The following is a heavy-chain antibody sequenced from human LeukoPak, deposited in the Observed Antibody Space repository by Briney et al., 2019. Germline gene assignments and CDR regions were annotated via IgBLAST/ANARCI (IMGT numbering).Heavy chain of an antibody. CDR2: TKPDGSER. D-gene: IGHD1-20*01. CDR3: ASGNWNDRAFDI. J-gene: IGHJ3*02. Sequence: GGSLRLSCAASGLTFSGYWMSWVRQAPGKGLEWVANTKPDGSERYYVDSVKGRFTVSRDNAKNSLYLQMNSLRAGDTAIYYCASGNWNDRAFDIWGQGTMVTVSS. CDR1: GLTFSGYW. V-gene: IGHV3-7*01.